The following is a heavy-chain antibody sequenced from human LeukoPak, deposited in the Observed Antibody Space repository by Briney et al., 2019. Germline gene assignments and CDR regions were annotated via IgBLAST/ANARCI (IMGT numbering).Heavy chain of an antibody. D-gene: IGHD6-19*01. CDR2: IYTGGST. CDR1: GGCISSYY. Sequence: SETLSLTCTVSGGCISSYYWSWIRQPPGKGLEWIGYIYTGGSTNYNPSLKSRVTISVDTSKNQFSLKLSSVTAADTAVYYCARHNIAVAGIFVWFDPWGQGTLVTVSS. J-gene: IGHJ5*02. V-gene: IGHV4-4*09. CDR3: ARHNIAVAGIFVWFDP.